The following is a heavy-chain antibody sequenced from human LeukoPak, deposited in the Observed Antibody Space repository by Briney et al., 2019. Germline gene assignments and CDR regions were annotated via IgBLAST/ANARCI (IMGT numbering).Heavy chain of an antibody. J-gene: IGHJ4*02. Sequence: ASVKVSCKASGYTFTSYGISWVRQAPGQGLEWMGWISAYNGNTNYAQKLQGRVTMTTDTSTSTAYMELRSLRSDDTAVYYCARDSTRRHMVATSTGYWGQGTLVTVSS. CDR3: ARDSTRRHMVATSTGY. D-gene: IGHD5-12*01. CDR1: GYTFTSYG. V-gene: IGHV1-18*04. CDR2: ISAYNGNT.